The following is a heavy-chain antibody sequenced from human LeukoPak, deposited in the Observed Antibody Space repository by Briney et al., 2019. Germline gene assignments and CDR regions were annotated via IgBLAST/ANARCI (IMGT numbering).Heavy chain of an antibody. D-gene: IGHD6-25*01. Sequence: ASVKVSCKASGYTFTSYGISWVRQAPGQGLEWMGWISAYNGNTNYAQKLQGRVTMTTGTSTSTAYMELRSLRSDDTAVYYCARTTKYSSGSYYYYGMDVWGQGTTVTVSS. CDR3: ARTTKYSSGSYYYYGMDV. CDR2: ISAYNGNT. J-gene: IGHJ6*02. V-gene: IGHV1-18*01. CDR1: GYTFTSYG.